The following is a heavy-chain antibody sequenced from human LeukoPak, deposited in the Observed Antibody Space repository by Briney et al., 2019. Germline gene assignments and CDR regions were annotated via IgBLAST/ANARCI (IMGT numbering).Heavy chain of an antibody. Sequence: PGGSLRLSCAASGFTFSSYSMNWVRQAPGKGLEWVSSISSSSSYIYYADSVKGRFTISRDNSKNTLYLQMNSLRAEDTAVYYCAKVPRANIVVARGAFDIWGQGTMVTVSS. CDR3: AKVPRANIVVARGAFDI. CDR2: ISSSSSYI. D-gene: IGHD2-21*01. V-gene: IGHV3-21*04. J-gene: IGHJ3*02. CDR1: GFTFSSYS.